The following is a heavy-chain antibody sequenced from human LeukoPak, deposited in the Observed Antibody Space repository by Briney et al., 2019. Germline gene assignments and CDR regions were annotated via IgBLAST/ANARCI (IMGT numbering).Heavy chain of an antibody. J-gene: IGHJ4*02. V-gene: IGHV4-39*01. D-gene: IGHD2-2*01. CDR1: GGSISSSSYY. CDR2: IYYSGST. CDR3: ARQGHYPWYQFDY. Sequence: PSETLSLTCTVSGGSISSSSYYWGWIRQPPGKGLEWIGSIYYSGSTYYNPSLKSRVTTSVDTSKNQFSLKLSSVTAADTAVYYCARQGHYPWYQFDYWGQGTLVTVSS.